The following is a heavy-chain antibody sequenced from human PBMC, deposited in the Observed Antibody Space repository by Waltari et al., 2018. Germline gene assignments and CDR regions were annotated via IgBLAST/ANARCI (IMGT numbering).Heavy chain of an antibody. D-gene: IGHD6-19*01. V-gene: IGHV3-33*01. J-gene: IGHJ4*02. CDR2: IWYDGSNK. CDR1: GLTFSSYG. CDR3: ARTAVAGHFDY. Sequence: QVQLVESGGGVVQPGRSLRLSCAASGLTFSSYGMHWVRQAPGKGLEWVAVIWYDGSNKYYADSVKGRFTISRDNSKNTLYLQMNSLRAEDTAVYYCARTAVAGHFDYWGQGTLVTVSS.